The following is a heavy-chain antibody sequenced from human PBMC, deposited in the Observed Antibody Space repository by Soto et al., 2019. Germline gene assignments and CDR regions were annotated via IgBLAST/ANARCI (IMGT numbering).Heavy chain of an antibody. J-gene: IGHJ4*02. CDR3: AKRQSGNFGRFDS. CDR2: ISGSGANT. D-gene: IGHD2-21*02. V-gene: IGHV3-23*01. Sequence: GGSLRLSCAASGFSISSDAMSWVRQAPGKGLEWVSGISGSGANTNYADSVKGRFAISIDNSKNTLYLQMSSLRAEDTAVYYCAKRQSGNFGRFDSWGQGTLVTVSS. CDR1: GFSISSDA.